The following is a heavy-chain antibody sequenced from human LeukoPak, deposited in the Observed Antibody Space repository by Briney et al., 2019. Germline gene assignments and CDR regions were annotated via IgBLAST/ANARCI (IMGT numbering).Heavy chain of an antibody. CDR3: ARATSIAVAGTYWFDP. D-gene: IGHD6-19*01. CDR2: INPNSGGT. CDR1: GYTFTGYY. J-gene: IGHJ5*02. Sequence: GASVKVSCKASGYTFTGYYMHWVRQAPGQGLEWMGWINPNSGGTNYAQKFQGRVTMTRDTSISTAYMELSRLRSDDTAVYYCARATSIAVAGTYWFDPWGQGTLVTVSS. V-gene: IGHV1-2*02.